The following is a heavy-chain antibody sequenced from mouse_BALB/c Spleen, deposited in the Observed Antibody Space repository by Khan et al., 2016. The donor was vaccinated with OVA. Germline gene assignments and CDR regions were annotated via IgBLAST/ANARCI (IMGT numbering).Heavy chain of an antibody. V-gene: IGHV5-6*01. CDR1: GFTFSTYG. CDR2: ISSGGHYT. Sequence: EVELVESGGDLVKPGGSLKLSCAASGFTFSTYGMSWVRQTPDKRLEWVATISSGGHYTYYPDSVKGRFPISRDNAKNSLYLQMTSLKSEDTAIYYCARLAYYYNSEGFAYWGQGTLVTVSA. J-gene: IGHJ3*01. CDR3: ARLAYYYNSEGFAY. D-gene: IGHD1-1*01.